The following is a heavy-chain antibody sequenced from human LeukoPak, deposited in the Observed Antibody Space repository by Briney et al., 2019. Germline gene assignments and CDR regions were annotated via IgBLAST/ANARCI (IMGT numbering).Heavy chain of an antibody. CDR1: GGSFSGYY. CDR2: INHSGST. J-gene: IGHJ3*02. V-gene: IGHV4-34*01. D-gene: IGHD3-3*01. Sequence: PSETLSLTCAVYGGSFSGYYWSWIRQPPGKGVEWIGEINHSGSTNYNPSLKSRVTISVDTSKNQFSLKLSSVTAADTAVYYCARGAKYYDFWSGYYNDAFDIWGQGTMVTVSS. CDR3: ARGAKYYDFWSGYYNDAFDI.